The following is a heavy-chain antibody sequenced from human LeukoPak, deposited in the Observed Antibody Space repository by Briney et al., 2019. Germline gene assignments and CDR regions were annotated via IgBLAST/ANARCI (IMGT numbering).Heavy chain of an antibody. Sequence: ASVKVSCKASGDTFSSYAISWVRQAPGQGLEWMGIINPSGGSTSYAQKFQGRVTMTRDTSTSTVYMELSSLRSEDTAVYYCARDPARHCSGGSCYSGWFDPWGQGTLVTVSS. CDR2: INPSGGST. CDR3: ARDPARHCSGGSCYSGWFDP. D-gene: IGHD2-15*01. V-gene: IGHV1-46*01. J-gene: IGHJ5*02. CDR1: GDTFSSYA.